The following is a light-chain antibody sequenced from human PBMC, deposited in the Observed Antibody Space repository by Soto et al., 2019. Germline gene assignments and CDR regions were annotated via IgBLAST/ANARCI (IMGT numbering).Light chain of an antibody. J-gene: IGLJ1*01. CDR3: KSYAGSNTDV. V-gene: IGLV2-8*01. Sequence: QPGLTYPPPARRSPGQSVTISYTGTKNDIAVYGFVPWYQHHPGKAPRLIIYEVVQRPSGVPDRFSGSKSGNTASLTVSGLQAADEADYFCKSYAGSNTDVFRSGTKVTVL. CDR2: EVV. CDR1: KNDIAVYGF.